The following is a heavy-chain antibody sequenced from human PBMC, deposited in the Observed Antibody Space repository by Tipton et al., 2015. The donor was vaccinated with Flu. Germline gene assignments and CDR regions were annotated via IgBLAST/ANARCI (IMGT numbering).Heavy chain of an antibody. CDR2: IHYSGSP. V-gene: IGHV4-38-2*02. CDR3: ARDRWEYSSGFDS. Sequence: TLSLTCTVSGDSMRRDYFWGWIRQAPGKGLEWIGNIHYSGSPHYNPSLKSRVTISVDTSKNQFSLRLNSVTAADTAVYYCARDRWEYSSGFDSWGQGTLVTVSP. J-gene: IGHJ4*02. D-gene: IGHD6-19*01. CDR1: GDSMRRDYF.